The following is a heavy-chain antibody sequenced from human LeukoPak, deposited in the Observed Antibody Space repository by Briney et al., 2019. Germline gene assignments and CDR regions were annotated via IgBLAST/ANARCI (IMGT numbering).Heavy chain of an antibody. D-gene: IGHD3-22*01. J-gene: IGHJ4*02. CDR1: GFTFSSDA. CDR3: AKDPRNYDSSGYSVDY. Sequence: GGSLRLSWAASGFTFSSDAMSWVRQAAGKGLEWVSAISGSLCTTYYADSVKAPFTISRDNSKTTLYLPINRLTAEDTAVYYCAKDPRNYDSSGYSVDYWGQGTLVTVSS. CDR2: ISGSLCTT. V-gene: IGHV3-23*01.